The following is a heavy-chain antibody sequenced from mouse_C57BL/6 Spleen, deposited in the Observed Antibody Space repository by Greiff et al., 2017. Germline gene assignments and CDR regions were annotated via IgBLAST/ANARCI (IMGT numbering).Heavy chain of an antibody. D-gene: IGHD2-4*01. J-gene: IGHJ4*01. CDR2: IDPETGGT. CDR3: TNLYDYDPYYYAMDY. V-gene: IGHV1-15*01. CDR1: GYTFTDYE. Sequence: QVQLQQSGAELVRPGASVTLSCKASGYTFTDYEMHWVKQTPVHGLEWIGAIDPETGGTAYNQKFKGKAILTADKSSSTAYMELRSLTSEDSAVYYCTNLYDYDPYYYAMDYWGQGTSVTVSS.